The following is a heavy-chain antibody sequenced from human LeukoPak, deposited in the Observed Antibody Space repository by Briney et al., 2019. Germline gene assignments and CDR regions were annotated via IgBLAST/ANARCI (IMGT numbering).Heavy chain of an antibody. CDR3: ATQGSMVRGVLTPLEFDN. V-gene: IGHV3-11*01. Sequence: GGSLRLSCAASGFTFSDYYMSWIRQAPGKGLEWVSYISSSGSTIYYADSVKGRFTISRDNTKNSMYLQMNSLRAEDTAVYYCATQGSMVRGVLTPLEFDNWGQGTLVTVSS. J-gene: IGHJ4*02. CDR1: GFTFSDYY. D-gene: IGHD3-10*01. CDR2: ISSSGSTI.